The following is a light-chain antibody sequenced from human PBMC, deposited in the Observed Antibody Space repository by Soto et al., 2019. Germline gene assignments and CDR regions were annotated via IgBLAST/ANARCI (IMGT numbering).Light chain of an antibody. CDR1: SSDIGGYNS. V-gene: IGLV2-14*01. J-gene: IGLJ1*01. CDR2: EVT. CDR3: TSYTPIVTLGSV. Sequence: SVLTQPASVSGPPGQSITISCTGNSSDIGGYNSVSWYQQHPGRAPRLIIYEVTNRPSGVSNRFSASESGNTASLTISGLQAEDEADYYCTSYTPIVTLGSVFGTGTKSPS.